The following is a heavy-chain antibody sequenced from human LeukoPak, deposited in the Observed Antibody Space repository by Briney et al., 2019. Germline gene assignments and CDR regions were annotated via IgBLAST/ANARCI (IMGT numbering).Heavy chain of an antibody. D-gene: IGHD5-12*01. CDR3: VRGRDIVATAPYYYYGMDV. CDR1: GFTFSASG. Sequence: PGRSLRLSCAASGFTFSASGFHWVRQAPGKGLEWVADIWYHGRNAYYSDSAKGRFTISRDNSKNTLYLQMNSLRAEDTAVYYCVRGRDIVATAPYYYYGMDVWGQGTTVTVSS. CDR2: IWYHGRNA. V-gene: IGHV3-33*01. J-gene: IGHJ6*02.